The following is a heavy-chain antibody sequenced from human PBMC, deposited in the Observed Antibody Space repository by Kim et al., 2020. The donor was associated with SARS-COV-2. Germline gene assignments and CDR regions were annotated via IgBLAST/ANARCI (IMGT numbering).Heavy chain of an antibody. Sequence: GGSLRLSCAASGFTFSSYAMHWVRQAPGKGLEWVAVISYDGSNKYYADSVKGRFTISRDNSKNTLYLQMNSLRAEDTAVYYCARGGSSGSYFGADDTPYKTQNVYYGMDVWGQGTTVTVSS. D-gene: IGHD3-10*01. CDR2: ISYDGSNK. V-gene: IGHV3-30*04. CDR3: ARGGSSGSYFGADDTPYKTQNVYYGMDV. CDR1: GFTFSSYA. J-gene: IGHJ6*02.